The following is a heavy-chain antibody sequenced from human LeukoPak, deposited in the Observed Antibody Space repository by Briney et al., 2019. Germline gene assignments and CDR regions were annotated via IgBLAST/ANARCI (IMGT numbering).Heavy chain of an antibody. J-gene: IGHJ4*02. D-gene: IGHD2/OR15-2a*01. CDR3: ARAGYGWTFKT. CDR2: VSSRGDTI. V-gene: IGHV3-11*01. Sequence: GGSLRLSCTDSGVSFADNFMGWLRQAPGKGLEWVSYVSSRGDTIHYSDAVQGRFSISRDNSKRSLYLEMTRLRINDTAVYYCARAGYGWTFKTWGQGTLVSVSS. CDR1: GVSFADNF.